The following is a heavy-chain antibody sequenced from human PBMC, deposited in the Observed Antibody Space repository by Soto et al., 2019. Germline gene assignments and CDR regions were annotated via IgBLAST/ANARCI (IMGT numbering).Heavy chain of an antibody. V-gene: IGHV1-69*08. D-gene: IGHD6-13*01. CDR1: GGTFSSYT. J-gene: IGHJ6*03. CDR2: IIPILGIA. Sequence: QVQLVQSGAEVKKPGSSVKVSCKASGGTFSSYTISWVRQAPGQGLEWMGRIIPILGIANYAQKFQGRVTITADKSTSTAYMELSSLRSEDTAVSYCARDRQQYGNYMDVWGKGTTVTVSS. CDR3: ARDRQQYGNYMDV.